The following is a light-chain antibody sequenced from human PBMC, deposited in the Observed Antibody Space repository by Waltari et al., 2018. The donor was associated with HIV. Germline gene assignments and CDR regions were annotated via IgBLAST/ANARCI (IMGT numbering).Light chain of an antibody. CDR3: QQYGNSLIT. CDR1: QSVSSTY. V-gene: IGKV3-20*01. CDR2: GAS. J-gene: IGKJ5*01. Sequence: IVLTQSPGTLSLSPGESATLSCRASQSVSSTYLAWYQQKPGQAPRLLIYGASSRATGIPDRFSGSGSGTDFTLAISRVEPEDFAAYYCQQYGNSLITFGQGTRLAIK.